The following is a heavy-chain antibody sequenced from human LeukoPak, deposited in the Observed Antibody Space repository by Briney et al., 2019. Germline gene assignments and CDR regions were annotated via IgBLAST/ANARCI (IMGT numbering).Heavy chain of an antibody. Sequence: QAGGSLRLSCAASGFTFSSYAMSWVRQAPGKGLEWVSAISGSGGSTYYADSVKGRFTISRDNSKNTLYLQMNSLRAEDTAVYYCAKDQRNGYDRGDWGQGTLVTVSS. CDR2: ISGSGGST. CDR1: GFTFSSYA. V-gene: IGHV3-23*01. CDR3: AKDQRNGYDRGD. J-gene: IGHJ4*02. D-gene: IGHD5-12*01.